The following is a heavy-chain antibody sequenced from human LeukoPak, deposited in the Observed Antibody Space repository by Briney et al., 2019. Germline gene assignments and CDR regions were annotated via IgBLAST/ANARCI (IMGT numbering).Heavy chain of an antibody. CDR1: GGSISSYY. V-gene: IGHV4-59*01. CDR2: IYYSGST. D-gene: IGHD6-6*01. Sequence: PSETLSLTCTVSGGSISSYYWSWIRQPPGKGLEWIGYIYYSGSTNYNPSLKSRVTISVDTSKNQFSLKLSSVTAADTAVYYCARDGYSSSSERLDPWGQGTLVTVSS. J-gene: IGHJ5*02. CDR3: ARDGYSSSSERLDP.